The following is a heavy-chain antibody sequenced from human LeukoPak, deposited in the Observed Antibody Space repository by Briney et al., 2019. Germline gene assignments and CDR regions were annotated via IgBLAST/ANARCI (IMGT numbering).Heavy chain of an antibody. J-gene: IGHJ5*02. V-gene: IGHV5-51*01. D-gene: IGHD3-10*01. CDR1: GYSFTSYW. Sequence: GESLKISCKGSGYSFTSYWIGWVRQMPGKGLEWMGIIYPGDSDTRYSPSFQGQVTISADKSISTAYLQWSSLKASDTAMNYCARQVGGSGSYRGNWFDPWGQGTLVTVSS. CDR2: IYPGDSDT. CDR3: ARQVGGSGSYRGNWFDP.